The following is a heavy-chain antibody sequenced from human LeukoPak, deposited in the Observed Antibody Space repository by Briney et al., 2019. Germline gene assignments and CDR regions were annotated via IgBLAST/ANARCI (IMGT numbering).Heavy chain of an antibody. V-gene: IGHV3-30*18. CDR1: GFTFSSYG. Sequence: GGSLRLSCAASGFTFSSYGMHWVRQAPGKGLEWVAVISYDGSNKYYADSVKGRFTISRDNSKNTLYLQMNSLRAEDTAVYYCAKDKGGGQLVGPNYFDYWGQGTLVTVSS. D-gene: IGHD6-13*01. CDR3: AKDKGGGQLVGPNYFDY. J-gene: IGHJ4*02. CDR2: ISYDGSNK.